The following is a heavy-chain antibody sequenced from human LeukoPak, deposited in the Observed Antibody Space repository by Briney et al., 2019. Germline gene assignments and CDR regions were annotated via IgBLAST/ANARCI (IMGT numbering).Heavy chain of an antibody. Sequence: GGSLRLSCAASGFTFDDYGMSWVRQAPGKGLEWVSGINWNGGSTYYADSVKGRFTISRDNSKNTLYLQMNSLRAEDTAVYYCAMGGDGDYDYWGQGTLVTVSS. V-gene: IGHV3-20*04. CDR3: AMGGDGDYDY. J-gene: IGHJ4*02. CDR1: GFTFDDYG. CDR2: INWNGGST. D-gene: IGHD4-17*01.